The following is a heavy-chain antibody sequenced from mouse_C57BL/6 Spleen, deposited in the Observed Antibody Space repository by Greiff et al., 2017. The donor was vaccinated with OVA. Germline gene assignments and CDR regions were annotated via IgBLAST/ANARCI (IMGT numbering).Heavy chain of an antibody. J-gene: IGHJ4*01. CDR1: GYTFTSYW. CDR3: AKDCYGSIYLDYYAMDY. CDR2: IYPGSGST. Sequence: QVQLQPSGAELVKPGASVQMSCKASGYTFTSYWITWVKQRPGQGLEWIGDIYPGSGSTNYNEKFKSKATLHVDTSSSTAYMQLSSLTSEDSAVYDCAKDCYGSIYLDYYAMDYWGQGTSVTVSS. D-gene: IGHD1-1*01. V-gene: IGHV1-55*01.